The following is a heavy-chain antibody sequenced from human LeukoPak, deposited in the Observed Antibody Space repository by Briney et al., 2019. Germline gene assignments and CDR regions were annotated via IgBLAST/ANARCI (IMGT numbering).Heavy chain of an antibody. J-gene: IGHJ2*01. CDR2: IYYSGST. CDR3: ARDHCSSTSCHNRYFDL. D-gene: IGHD2-2*02. V-gene: IGHV4-61*01. CDR1: GGSVSSGSYY. Sequence: SETLSLTCTVSGGSVSSGSYYWSWIRQPPGKGLEWIGYIYYSGSTNYNPSLKSRVTISVDTSKNQFSLKLSSVTAADTAVYYGARDHCSSTSCHNRYFDLWGRGTLVTVSS.